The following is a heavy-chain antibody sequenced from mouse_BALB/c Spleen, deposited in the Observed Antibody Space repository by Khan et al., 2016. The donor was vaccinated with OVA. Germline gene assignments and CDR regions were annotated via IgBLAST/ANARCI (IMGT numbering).Heavy chain of an antibody. J-gene: IGHJ3*01. CDR1: GYTFTSYT. Sequence: QVQLKESGAELARPGASVKMSCKASGYTFTSYTIHWIKKRPGQGLEWIGYINPSNGYTNYNQKIKDKATLTTDKYSTTAYLQLSSLTSDDSAVYNCIRDGAYHRNDGWFAYWGQGTLVTVSA. CDR3: IRDGAYHRNDGWFAY. CDR2: INPSNGYT. D-gene: IGHD2-14*01. V-gene: IGHV1-4*01.